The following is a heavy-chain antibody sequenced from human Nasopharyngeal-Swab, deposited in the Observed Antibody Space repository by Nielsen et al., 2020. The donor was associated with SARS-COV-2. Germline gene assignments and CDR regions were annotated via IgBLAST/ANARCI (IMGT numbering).Heavy chain of an antibody. V-gene: IGHV3-48*03. CDR1: GFTFSSYE. D-gene: IGHD2-21*02. CDR2: ISSSGSTI. CDR3: ARESACGGDCYWYFEL. Sequence: GGSLRLSCAASGFTFSSYEMNWVRQAPGKGLEWVSYISSSGSTIYYADSVKGRFTISRDNAKNSLYLQMNSLRAEDTAVYYCARESACGGDCYWYFELWGRGTLVTVSS. J-gene: IGHJ2*01.